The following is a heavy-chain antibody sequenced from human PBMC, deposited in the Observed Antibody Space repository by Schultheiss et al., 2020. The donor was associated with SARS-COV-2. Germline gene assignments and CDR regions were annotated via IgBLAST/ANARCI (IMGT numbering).Heavy chain of an antibody. J-gene: IGHJ5*02. D-gene: IGHD1-26*01. Sequence: ESLKISCAASGFTFSNAWMSWVRQAPGKGLEWVGEINHSGSTNYNPSLKSRVTISVDTSKNQFSLKLSSVTAADTAVYYCARQYSGSYYGWFDPWGQGTLVTVSS. CDR1: GFTFSNAW. V-gene: IGHV4-34*01. CDR2: INHSGST. CDR3: ARQYSGSYYGWFDP.